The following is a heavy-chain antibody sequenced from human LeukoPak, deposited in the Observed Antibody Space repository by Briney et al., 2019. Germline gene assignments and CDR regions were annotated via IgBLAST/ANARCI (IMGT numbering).Heavy chain of an antibody. Sequence: GGSLRLSCAASGFTFSSYSMNWVRQAPGKGLEWVSSSSSSSSYIYYADSVKGRFTISRDNAKNSLYLQMNSLRAEDTAVYYCARDGRLEMATIWGYYYYMDVWGKGTTVTVSS. CDR3: ARDGRLEMATIWGYYYYMDV. V-gene: IGHV3-21*01. CDR2: SSSSSSYI. J-gene: IGHJ6*03. CDR1: GFTFSSYS. D-gene: IGHD5-24*01.